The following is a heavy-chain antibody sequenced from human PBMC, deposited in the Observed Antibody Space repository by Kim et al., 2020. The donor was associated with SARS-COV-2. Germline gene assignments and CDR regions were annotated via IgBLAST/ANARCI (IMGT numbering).Heavy chain of an antibody. CDR3: ARGRGQWLADY. Sequence: HTGYAEKFQGRVTMTRNTSISTAYMELSGLRSDDTAVYFCARGRGQWLADYWGQGTQVTVSS. D-gene: IGHD6-19*01. J-gene: IGHJ4*02. V-gene: IGHV1-8*01. CDR2: HT.